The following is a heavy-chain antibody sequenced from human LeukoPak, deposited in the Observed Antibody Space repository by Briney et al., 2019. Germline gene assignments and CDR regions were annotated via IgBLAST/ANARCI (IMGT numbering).Heavy chain of an antibody. CDR3: ARSGSVIYSYYFDY. Sequence: GGSLRLSCAASGFTFSSYSMNWVRQAPGKGLEWVSSISSSSSYIYYADSVKGRFTISRDNAKNSLYLQMNSLRAEDTAVYYCARSGSVIYSYYFDYWGQGTLVTVSS. D-gene: IGHD3-10*01. V-gene: IGHV3-21*01. J-gene: IGHJ4*02. CDR1: GFTFSSYS. CDR2: ISSSSSYI.